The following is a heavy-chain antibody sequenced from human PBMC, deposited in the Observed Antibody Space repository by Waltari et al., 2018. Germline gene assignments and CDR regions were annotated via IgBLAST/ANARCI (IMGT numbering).Heavy chain of an antibody. D-gene: IGHD1-26*01. J-gene: IGHJ5*02. CDR2: ISSSGGAT. V-gene: IGHV3-23*01. Sequence: EVQLLESGGGWVQPGGSLSLSCAASGFSFGRYRISLVRQAPGKGLEWVSAISSSGGATFFADSVKGRFTISRDNSKKTLFLQMSSLRADDTALYYCAPDPISYTTSSVDWFDPWGPGTLVTVSS. CDR1: GFSFGRYR. CDR3: APDPISYTTSSVDWFDP.